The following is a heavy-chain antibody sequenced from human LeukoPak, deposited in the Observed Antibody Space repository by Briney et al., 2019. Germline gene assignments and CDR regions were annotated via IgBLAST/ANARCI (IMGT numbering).Heavy chain of an antibody. CDR2: IILIFGTA. J-gene: IGHJ4*02. CDR1: GGTFSSYA. Sequence: GASVKVSCKASGGTFSSYAISWVRQAPGQGLEWMGGIILIFGTANYAQKFQGRVTITADESTSTAYMELSSLRSEDTAVYYCAIQLGDSSGYGYWGQGTLVTVSS. V-gene: IGHV1-69*13. D-gene: IGHD3-22*01. CDR3: AIQLGDSSGYGY.